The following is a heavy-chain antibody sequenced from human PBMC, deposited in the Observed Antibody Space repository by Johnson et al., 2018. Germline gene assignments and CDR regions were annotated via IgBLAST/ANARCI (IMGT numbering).Heavy chain of an antibody. J-gene: IGHJ1*01. CDR2: IYSGGST. CDR3: ARSPFGSDYPRAEYFQH. Sequence: VQLVQSGGGLVQPGGSLRLSCAASGFTVSSNYMSWVRQAPGKGLEWVSVIYSGGSTYYADSVKGRFTLSRDNSKNTLYLQTNSLRAEDTAVYYCARSPFGSDYPRAEYFQHWGQGTLVTVSS. V-gene: IGHV3-66*02. D-gene: IGHD4-17*01. CDR1: GFTVSSNY.